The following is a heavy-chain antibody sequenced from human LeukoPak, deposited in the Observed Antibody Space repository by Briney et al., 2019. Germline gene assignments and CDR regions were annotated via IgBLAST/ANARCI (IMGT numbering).Heavy chain of an antibody. D-gene: IGHD6-19*01. CDR3: ARLLPPKSYSSGNETPDY. V-gene: IGHV1-2*02. Sequence: GASVKVSCKASGYTFTNYGVSWVRQAPGQGLEWMGWINPNSGGTNYAQKFQGRVTMTRDTSISTAYMELSRLRSDDTAVYYCARLLPPKSYSSGNETPDYWGQGTLVTVSS. J-gene: IGHJ4*02. CDR2: INPNSGGT. CDR1: GYTFTNYG.